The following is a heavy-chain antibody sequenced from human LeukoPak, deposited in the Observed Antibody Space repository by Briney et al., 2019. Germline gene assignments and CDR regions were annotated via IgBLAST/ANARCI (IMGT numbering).Heavy chain of an antibody. Sequence: SHTLSLTCTVSGGSISSGDYYGSWIRQPPGKVLEWIGYIYYSGSTYYNPSPKSRVTISVDTSKNQFSLKLSSVTAADTAVYYCARDLPPYYGSGSYDYYYYGMDVWGKGTTVTVSS. CDR1: GGSISSGDYY. CDR2: IYYSGST. D-gene: IGHD3-10*01. V-gene: IGHV4-30-4*01. CDR3: ARDLPPYYGSGSYDYYYYGMDV. J-gene: IGHJ6*04.